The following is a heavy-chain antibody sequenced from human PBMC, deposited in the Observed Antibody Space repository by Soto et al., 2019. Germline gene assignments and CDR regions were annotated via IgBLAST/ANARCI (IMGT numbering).Heavy chain of an antibody. D-gene: IGHD2-2*01. Sequence: SETLSLTCTVSGGSISSYYWSWIRQPPGKGLEWIGYIYYSGSTNYNPSLKSRVTISVDTSKNQFSLKLSSVTAADTAVYYCARGNIVVVPNHSWFDPWGQGTLVTVSS. CDR1: GGSISSYY. CDR3: ARGNIVVVPNHSWFDP. V-gene: IGHV4-59*01. J-gene: IGHJ5*02. CDR2: IYYSGST.